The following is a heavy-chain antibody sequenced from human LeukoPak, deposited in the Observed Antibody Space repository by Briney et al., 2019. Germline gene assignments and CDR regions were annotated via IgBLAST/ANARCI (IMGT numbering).Heavy chain of an antibody. D-gene: IGHD3-22*01. CDR1: GGSFSGYY. V-gene: IGHV4-34*01. CDR3: ARAVIDYYDSSGYYNPNYWYFDL. J-gene: IGHJ2*01. CDR2: INHSGST. Sequence: SETLSLTCAVYGGSFSGYYWSWIRQPPGKGLEWIGEINHSGSTNYNPSLKSRVTISVDTSKNQFSLKLSSVTAADTAVYYCARAVIDYYDSSGYYNPNYWYFDLWGRGTLVTVSS.